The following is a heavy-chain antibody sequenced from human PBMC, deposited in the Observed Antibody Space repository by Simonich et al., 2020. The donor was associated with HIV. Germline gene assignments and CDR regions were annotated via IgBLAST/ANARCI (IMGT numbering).Heavy chain of an antibody. CDR2: ISYDGSNK. V-gene: IGHV3-30*07. Sequence: GFTFSSYAMHWVRQAPGKGLEWVAVISYDGSNKYYADSVKGRFTISRDNSKNTLYLQMNSLRAEDTAVYYCARRHWSGWYYFDYWGQGTLVTVSS. CDR3: ARRHWSGWYYFDY. J-gene: IGHJ4*02. CDR1: GFTFSSYA. D-gene: IGHD6-19*01.